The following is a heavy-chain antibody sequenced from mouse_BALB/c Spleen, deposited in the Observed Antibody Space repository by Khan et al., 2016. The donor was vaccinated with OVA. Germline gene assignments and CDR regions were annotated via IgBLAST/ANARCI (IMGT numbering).Heavy chain of an antibody. CDR2: INSNVGST. Sequence: EVELVESGGGLVQPGGSLKLSCAASGFTFSSYGMSLVRQTTDKMLELVATINSNVGSTYYPDSVKGRFTISRDNAKNTLYLQMSSLKSEDTAMYYCARMARTINWGQGTTLTVSS. CDR3: ARMARTIN. J-gene: IGHJ2*01. CDR1: GFTFSSYG. V-gene: IGHV5-6-3*01.